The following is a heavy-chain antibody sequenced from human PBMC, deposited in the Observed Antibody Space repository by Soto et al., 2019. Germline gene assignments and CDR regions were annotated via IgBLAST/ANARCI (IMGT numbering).Heavy chain of an antibody. CDR2: INPSGGST. D-gene: IGHD3-10*01. J-gene: IGHJ6*01. V-gene: IGHV1-46*01. CDR3: ARALWFGAYYNGMDV. Sequence: ASVKVSCKASGYTFTSYYMHWVRQAPGQGLEWMGIINPSGGSTSYAQKFQGRVTMTRDTSTSTVYMELSSLRSEDTAVYYCARALWFGAYYNGMDVWGQATSVSVSS. CDR1: GYTFTSYY.